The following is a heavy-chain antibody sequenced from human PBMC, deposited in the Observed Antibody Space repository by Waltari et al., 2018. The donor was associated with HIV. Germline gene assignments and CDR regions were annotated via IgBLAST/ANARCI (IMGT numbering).Heavy chain of an antibody. CDR1: GYTFTDYY. CDR2: IYPNSGDT. V-gene: IGHV1-2*02. Sequence: QVQLVQSGAEVRKPGASVKVSCKTSGYTFTDYYIHWVRQAPGQGPEWMGWIYPNSGDTHFAEKFQGRGTLTRDTSIRTAYVEVSNFRSDDTAVYYCARQMTFYDALDIWGQGTMVSVSS. CDR3: ARQMTFYDALDI. J-gene: IGHJ3*02.